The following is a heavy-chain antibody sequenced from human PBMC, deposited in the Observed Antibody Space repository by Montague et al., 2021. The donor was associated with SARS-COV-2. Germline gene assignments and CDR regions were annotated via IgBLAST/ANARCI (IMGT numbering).Heavy chain of an antibody. Sequence: SETLSLTCTVSGGTVRDECWNWIRQTPGKGLEWICNIFYNGYTKYNPSXXSRVTLSVDTPGNQFFLSLRSVTASDTATYFCARHSVSEDGTFFRSYFDPWGQGAQVIVSS. CDR1: GGTVRDEC. CDR2: IFYNGYT. CDR3: ARHSVSEDGTFFRSYFDP. V-gene: IGHV4-59*08. J-gene: IGHJ5*02. D-gene: IGHD1-1*01.